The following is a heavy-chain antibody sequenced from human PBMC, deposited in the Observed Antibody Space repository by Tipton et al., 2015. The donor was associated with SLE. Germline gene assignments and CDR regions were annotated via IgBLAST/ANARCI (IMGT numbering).Heavy chain of an antibody. Sequence: GLVKPSQTLSLTCAISGDSVSSNSAAWNWIRQSPSRGLEWLGRTYYRSKWYNEYAGSVKSRITINPDTSKNQFSLKLSSVTAADTAVYYCARGGGIFVGMDVWGQGTTVTVSS. CDR3: ARGGGIFVGMDV. D-gene: IGHD3-3*01. V-gene: IGHV6-1*01. CDR2: TYYRSKWYN. CDR1: GDSVSSNSAA. J-gene: IGHJ6*02.